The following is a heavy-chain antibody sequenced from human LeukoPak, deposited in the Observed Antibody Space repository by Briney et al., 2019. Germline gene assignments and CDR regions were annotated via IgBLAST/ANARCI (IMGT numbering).Heavy chain of an antibody. CDR1: GFTFSNAW. CDR2: IKSKTDGGTT. V-gene: IGHV3-15*01. J-gene: IGHJ4*02. D-gene: IGHD4-23*01. CDR3: TTPPDDYGGKTPWDY. Sequence: GGSLRLSCAASGFTFSNAWMSCVRQAPGKGLEWVGRIKSKTDGGTTDYAAPVKGRFTISRDDSKNTLYLQMNSLKTEDTAVYYCTTPPDDYGGKTPWDYWGKGTLVTVSS.